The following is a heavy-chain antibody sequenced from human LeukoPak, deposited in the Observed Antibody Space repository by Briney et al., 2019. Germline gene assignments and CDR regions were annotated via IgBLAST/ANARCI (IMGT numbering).Heavy chain of an antibody. D-gene: IGHD2-21*01. V-gene: IGHV3-11*03. CDR2: ISSGSEDT. Sequence: GGSLRLSCAASGFTFSAYSMTWIRQAPGKGLEWLAYISSGSEDTLYADSVKGRFTISRDNAKNSLYLQMNSLTAEDTAVYYCARRVISSNASFDYWGQGTLVTVSS. CDR1: GFTFSAYS. CDR3: ARRVISSNASFDY. J-gene: IGHJ4*02.